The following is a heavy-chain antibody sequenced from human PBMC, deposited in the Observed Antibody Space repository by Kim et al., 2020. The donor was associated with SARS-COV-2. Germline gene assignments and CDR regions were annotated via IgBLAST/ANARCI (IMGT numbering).Heavy chain of an antibody. CDR2: ISYDGSNK. D-gene: IGHD3-10*01. CDR1: GFTFSSYA. V-gene: IGHV3-30-3*01. J-gene: IGHJ4*02. Sequence: GGSLRLSCAASGFTFSSYAMHWVRQAPGKGLEWVAVISYDGSNKYYADSVKGRFTISRDNSKNTLYLQMNSLIAEDTAVYYCARGLEETGTPDYWGQGTLVTVSS. CDR3: ARGLEETGTPDY.